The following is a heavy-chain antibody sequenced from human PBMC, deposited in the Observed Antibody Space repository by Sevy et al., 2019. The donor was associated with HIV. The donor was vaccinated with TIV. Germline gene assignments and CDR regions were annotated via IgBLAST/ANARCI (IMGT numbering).Heavy chain of an antibody. Sequence: GGSLRLSCAASGFTFSTSTMNWVRQAPGKGLEWVSLITNSSSYIFYADSVKGRFTISRDNAKNSLFLQMNSLRAEDTAVYYCVRDGWNYWRQGTLVTVSS. CDR1: GFTFSTST. D-gene: IGHD2-15*01. J-gene: IGHJ4*02. V-gene: IGHV3-21*01. CDR3: VRDGWNY. CDR2: ITNSSSYI.